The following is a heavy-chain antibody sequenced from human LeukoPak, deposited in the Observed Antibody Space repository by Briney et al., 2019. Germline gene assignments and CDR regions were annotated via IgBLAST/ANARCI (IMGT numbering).Heavy chain of an antibody. CDR1: GFTFSSYA. D-gene: IGHD2-2*01. V-gene: IGHV3-30-3*01. J-gene: IGHJ6*03. CDR2: ISDDGSNK. CDR3: ASGPVPAAYMDV. Sequence: PGGSLRLSCAASGFTFSSYAMHWVRQAPGKGLEWVAVISDDGSNKYYADSVKGRFTISRDNSKNTLYLQMNSLRAEDTAVYYCASGPVPAAYMDVWGKGTTVTVSS.